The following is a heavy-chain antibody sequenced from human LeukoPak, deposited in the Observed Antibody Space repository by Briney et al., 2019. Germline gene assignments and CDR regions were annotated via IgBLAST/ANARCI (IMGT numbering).Heavy chain of an antibody. CDR2: IFYSGSA. J-gene: IGHJ5*02. CDR3: ARLAYDSGGDNWFDP. CDR1: GGSISSRSYY. D-gene: IGHD3-22*01. V-gene: IGHV4-39*01. Sequence: SETLSLTCTVSGGSISSRSYYWGWIRQPPGKGLEWIGNIFYSGSAYYGPSLKSRVTISVDTSKNQFSLKLSSVTAADTAVYYCARLAYDSGGDNWFDPWGRGTLVTVSS.